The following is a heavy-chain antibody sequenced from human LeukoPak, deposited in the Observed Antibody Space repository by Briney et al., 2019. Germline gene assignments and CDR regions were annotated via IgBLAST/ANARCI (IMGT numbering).Heavy chain of an antibody. D-gene: IGHD6-19*01. CDR1: GFTFTNYW. J-gene: IGHJ4*02. CDR3: ARDRYSSAWYEE. Sequence: PGGSLRLSCAASGFTFTNYWMSWVRQAPGKGLEWVANIKQDGSEKYYVDSVKGRFTISRDNAKNTLYLQMNSLRAEDTAVYYCARDRYSSAWYEEWGQGTLVTVSS. V-gene: IGHV3-7*01. CDR2: IKQDGSEK.